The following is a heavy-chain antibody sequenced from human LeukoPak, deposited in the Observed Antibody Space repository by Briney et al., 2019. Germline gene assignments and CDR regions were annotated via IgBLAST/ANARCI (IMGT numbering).Heavy chain of an antibody. J-gene: IGHJ4*02. Sequence: SETLSLTCTVSGGSISSSSYYWGWIRQPPGKGLEWIGSIYYSGSTYYNPSLKSRVTISVDTSKNQFSLKLSSVTAADTAVYYCARDAGYSSGWTPRMDYWGQGTLVTVSS. V-gene: IGHV4-39*07. CDR3: ARDAGYSSGWTPRMDY. CDR2: IYYSGST. D-gene: IGHD6-19*01. CDR1: GGSISSSSYY.